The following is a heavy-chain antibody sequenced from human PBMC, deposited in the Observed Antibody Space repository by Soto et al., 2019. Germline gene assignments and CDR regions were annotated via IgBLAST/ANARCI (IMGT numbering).Heavy chain of an antibody. V-gene: IGHV4-61*01. CDR2: IYYSGST. J-gene: IGHJ6*02. CDR3: ARDVVATILEV. D-gene: IGHD5-12*01. Sequence: SETLSLTCTVSVGSVSSGSYYLSWIRQPPGKGLEWIGYIYYSGSTNYNPSLKSRVTISVDTSKNQFSLKLSSVTAADTAVYYCARDVVATILEVWGQGTTVTVSS. CDR1: VGSVSSGSYY.